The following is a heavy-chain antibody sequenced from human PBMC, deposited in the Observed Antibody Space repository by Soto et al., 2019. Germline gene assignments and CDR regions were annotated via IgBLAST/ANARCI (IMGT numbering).Heavy chain of an antibody. Sequence: GESLKISCKGSGYSFTTNWIGWVRQMPGKGLEWMGVIYPGDSDTRYSPSFQGQVAISADRSINTAYLQWSSLKASDTAMYYCARHSGVAEDGTDWGQGTLVTVSS. J-gene: IGHJ1*01. CDR2: IYPGDSDT. CDR3: ARHSGVAEDGTD. CDR1: GYSFTTNW. V-gene: IGHV5-51*01. D-gene: IGHD6-13*01.